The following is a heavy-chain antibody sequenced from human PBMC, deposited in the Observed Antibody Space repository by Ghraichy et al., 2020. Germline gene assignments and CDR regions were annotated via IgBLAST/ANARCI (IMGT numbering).Heavy chain of an antibody. Sequence: ASVKVSCKASGYTFTSYFMHWVRQAPGQGLEWMGIINPSGGSTSYAQKFQGRVTMTRDTSTSTVYMELSSLRSEDTAVYYCARDQGSLEWSAPFDYWGQGTLVTVSS. CDR1: GYTFTSYF. CDR2: INPSGGST. J-gene: IGHJ4*02. D-gene: IGHD3-3*01. CDR3: ARDQGSLEWSAPFDY. V-gene: IGHV1-46*01.